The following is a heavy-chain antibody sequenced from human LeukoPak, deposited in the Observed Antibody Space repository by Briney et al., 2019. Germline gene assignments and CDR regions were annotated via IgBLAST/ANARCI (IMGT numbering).Heavy chain of an antibody. Sequence: GGSLRLSCTVSGFSLSSYALSWVRRAPGKGLEWVSATSSSDAGKYYADSVRGRFTISRDNSRNTMYLQMNSLRVEDAAVYYCAKSYGDYVLTYFDYWGRGTLVTVSS. D-gene: IGHD4-17*01. CDR3: AKSYGDYVLTYFDY. CDR2: TSSSDAGK. J-gene: IGHJ4*02. V-gene: IGHV3-23*01. CDR1: GFSLSSYA.